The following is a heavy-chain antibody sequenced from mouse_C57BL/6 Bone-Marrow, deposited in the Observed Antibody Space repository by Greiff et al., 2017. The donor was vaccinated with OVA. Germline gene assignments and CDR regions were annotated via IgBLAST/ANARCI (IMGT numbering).Heavy chain of an antibody. J-gene: IGHJ1*03. Sequence: EVMLVESGGGLVQPKGSLKLSCAASGFSFNTYAMNWVRQAPGKGLEWVARIRSKSNNYATYYAESVKDRFTISRDDSESMLYLQMNNLKTEDTAMYYCVRPGLGGYFDVWGTGTTVTVSS. CDR3: VRPGLGGYFDV. D-gene: IGHD4-1*01. CDR1: GFSFNTYA. CDR2: IRSKSNNYAT. V-gene: IGHV10-1*01.